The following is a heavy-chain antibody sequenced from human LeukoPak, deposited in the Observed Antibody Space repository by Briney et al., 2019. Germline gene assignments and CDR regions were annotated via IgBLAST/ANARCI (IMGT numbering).Heavy chain of an antibody. D-gene: IGHD2-2*01. J-gene: IGHJ4*02. V-gene: IGHV3-23*01. CDR2: ISGSGGST. CDR3: AKLAGVCSSTSCYRVDGDY. Sequence: GGSLRLSCAASGFTFSSYAMSWVRQAPGKGLEWVSAISGSGGSTYYADSAKGRFTISRDNSKNTLYLQMNSLRAEDTAVYYCAKLAGVCSSTSCYRVDGDYWGQGTLVTVSS. CDR1: GFTFSSYA.